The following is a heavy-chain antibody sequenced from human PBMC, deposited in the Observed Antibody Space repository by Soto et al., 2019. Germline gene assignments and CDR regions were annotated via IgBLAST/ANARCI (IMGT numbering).Heavy chain of an antibody. CDR1: GFTFDDYA. D-gene: IGHD6-6*01. CDR2: ISWNSGSI. CDR3: AKDIHHREYSSSSSGAFDI. Sequence: GGSLRLSCAASGFTFDDYAMHWVRQAPGKGLEWVSGISWNSGSIGYADSVKGRFTISRDNAKNSLYLQMNSLRAEDTALYYCAKDIHHREYSSSSSGAFDIWGQGTMVTVSS. V-gene: IGHV3-9*01. J-gene: IGHJ3*02.